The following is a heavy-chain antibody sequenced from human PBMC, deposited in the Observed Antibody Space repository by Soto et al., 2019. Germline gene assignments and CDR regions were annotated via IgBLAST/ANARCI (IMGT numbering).Heavy chain of an antibody. J-gene: IGHJ1*01. D-gene: IGHD2-21*02. CDR1: GGTFSSYA. Sequence: ASVKVSCKASGGTFSSYAISWVRQAPGQGLEWMGGIIPILGIANYAQKFQGRVTITADKSTSTAYMELSSLRSEDTAVYYCASLDCGGDCYSAEYFQHWGQGTLVTVSS. CDR3: ASLDCGGDCYSAEYFQH. V-gene: IGHV1-69*10. CDR2: IIPILGIA.